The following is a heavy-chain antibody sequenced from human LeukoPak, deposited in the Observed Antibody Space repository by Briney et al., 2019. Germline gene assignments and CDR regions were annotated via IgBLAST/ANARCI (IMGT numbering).Heavy chain of an antibody. CDR2: GYPGDSDT. CDR3: VTLLFPGTYSKYFIDD. J-gene: IGHJ4*02. D-gene: IGHD3-10*01. V-gene: IGHV5-51*01. Sequence: GEALQISCKGAGYIFSNYWIGWVRQLPGKGLGLMGIGYPGDSDTRYTPSFQGQGTISVDKSISTAYLQWSSRTVSDTAMYLCVTLLFPGTYSKYFIDDGGRQRLVTVSS. CDR1: GYIFSNYW.